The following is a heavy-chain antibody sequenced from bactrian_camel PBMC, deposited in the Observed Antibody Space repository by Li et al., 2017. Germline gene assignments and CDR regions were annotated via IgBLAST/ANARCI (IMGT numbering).Heavy chain of an antibody. CDR2: ISTDGKP. CDR3: AADFLQYCTTSRLTY. CDR1: GYRYASYC. D-gene: IGHD1*01. V-gene: IGHV3S55*01. J-gene: IGHJ4*01. Sequence: QLVESGGGSVQAGGSLRLSCAASGYRYASYCMGWFREAPGKEREKVASISTDGKPTYEDFVKGRFTISKDGVKNILYLQMDNLQYEDTAKYYCAADFLQYCTTSRLTYWGQGTQVTVS.